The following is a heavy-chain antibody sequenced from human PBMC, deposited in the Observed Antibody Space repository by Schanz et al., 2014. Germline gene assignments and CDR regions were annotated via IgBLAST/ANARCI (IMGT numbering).Heavy chain of an antibody. D-gene: IGHD2-2*01. CDR2: INPIGGST. CDR1: GYTFVSYS. CDR3: ARDRRRYCSTASCLHDNWFDP. V-gene: IGHV1-46*01. J-gene: IGHJ5*02. Sequence: QVQLVQSGAEVKKPGASVKVSCKASGYTFVSYSMHWVRQAPGQGLEWMGIINPIGGSTTYAQKFRGAVTLTTDTSTDTAYLELTSLRSEDTAVYYCARDRRRYCSTASCLHDNWFDPWGQGTLVTVSS.